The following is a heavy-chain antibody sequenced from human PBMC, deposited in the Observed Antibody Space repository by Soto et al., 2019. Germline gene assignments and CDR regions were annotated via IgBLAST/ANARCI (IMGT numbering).Heavy chain of an antibody. D-gene: IGHD6-19*01. V-gene: IGHV3-30*18. CDR1: GFTFSSYG. Sequence: QVQLVESGGGVVQPGRSLRLSCAASGFTFSSYGMHWVRQAPGKGLEWVAVISYDGSNKYYADSVKGRFTISRDNSKNTLYLQMNSLRAEGTAVYYCAKDASHSSGWRYFDYWGQGTLVTVSS. CDR3: AKDASHSSGWRYFDY. CDR2: ISYDGSNK. J-gene: IGHJ4*02.